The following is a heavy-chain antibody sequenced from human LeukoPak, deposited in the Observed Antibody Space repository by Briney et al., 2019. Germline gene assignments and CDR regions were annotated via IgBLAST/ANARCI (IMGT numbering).Heavy chain of an antibody. Sequence: GGSLRLSCAASGFTFSDYYMNWLRQAPGKGLEWVSYISSSGSTIYYADSVKGRFTISRDNAKNSLYLQMNSLRAEDTTVYYCARAAMVRGNAFDIWGQGTMVTVSS. D-gene: IGHD3-10*01. V-gene: IGHV3-11*01. CDR1: GFTFSDYY. J-gene: IGHJ3*02. CDR3: ARAAMVRGNAFDI. CDR2: ISSSGSTI.